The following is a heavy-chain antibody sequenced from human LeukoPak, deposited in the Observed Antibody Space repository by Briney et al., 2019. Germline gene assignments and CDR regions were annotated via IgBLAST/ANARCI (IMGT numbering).Heavy chain of an antibody. V-gene: IGHV4-39*07. CDR1: GGSVSSSTNY. Sequence: SETLSLTCTVSGGSVSSSTNYWGWIRQPPGKGLEWIGTIYYSGSTYYNPSLKSRVTISVDTSKNQFSLKLSSVTAADTAVYYCAKDPAYDYYYDSGSYYNYFEYWGQGTLVTVSS. J-gene: IGHJ4*02. D-gene: IGHD3-10*01. CDR2: IYYSGST. CDR3: AKDPAYDYYYDSGSYYNYFEY.